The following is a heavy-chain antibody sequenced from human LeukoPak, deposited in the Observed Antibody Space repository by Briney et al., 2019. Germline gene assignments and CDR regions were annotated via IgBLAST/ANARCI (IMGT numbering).Heavy chain of an antibody. CDR2: IWYDGSNK. J-gene: IGHJ4*02. Sequence: GGSLRLSCAASGFTFSSYGMHWVRQAPGKGLEWVAVIWYDGSNKYYADSVKGRFTISRDNSKNTLYLQMNSLRAEDTAVYYCARDGIAVAMYYFDYWGQGTLVTVSS. D-gene: IGHD6-19*01. CDR1: GFTFSSYG. CDR3: ARDGIAVAMYYFDY. V-gene: IGHV3-33*01.